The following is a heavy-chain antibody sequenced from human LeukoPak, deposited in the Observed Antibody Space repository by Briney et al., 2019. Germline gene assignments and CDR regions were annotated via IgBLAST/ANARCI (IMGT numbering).Heavy chain of an antibody. CDR1: GFTFNIYS. V-gene: IGHV3-23*01. CDR3: AKDRPNYHESNGHYYRPNGDY. CDR2: ITSSGDAT. D-gene: IGHD3-22*01. J-gene: IGHJ4*02. Sequence: PGGSLRLSCAASGFTFNIYSMSWVRQAPGKGLEWVSSITSSGDATFYVDSVKDRFTISRDNSKNMLYLQMSRLRAGDTAVYYCAKDRPNYHESNGHYYRPNGDYWGQGTLVTVSS.